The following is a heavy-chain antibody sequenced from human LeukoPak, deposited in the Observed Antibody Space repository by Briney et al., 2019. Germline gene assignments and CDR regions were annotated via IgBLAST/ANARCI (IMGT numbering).Heavy chain of an antibody. J-gene: IGHJ4*02. CDR3: ARAGERVAFDY. D-gene: IGHD2-15*01. CDR1: GGTFSSYA. Sequence: ASVKASCKASGGTFSSYAISWVRQAPGQGLEWMGRIIPIFGTANYAQKFQGRVTITTDESTSTAYMELSSLRSEDTAVYYCARAGERVAFDYWGQGTLVTVSS. CDR2: IIPIFGTA. V-gene: IGHV1-69*05.